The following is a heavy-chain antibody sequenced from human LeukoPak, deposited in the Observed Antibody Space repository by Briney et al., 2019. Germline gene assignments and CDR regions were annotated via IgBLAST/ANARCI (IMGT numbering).Heavy chain of an antibody. V-gene: IGHV3-48*04. J-gene: IGHJ4*02. CDR2: ISTSGSSI. D-gene: IGHD4-17*01. CDR1: GSTFSSYA. Sequence: GGSLRLSCAASGSTFSSYAMSWVRQAPGKGLEWVSYISTSGSSIYYADSVKGRFTISRDNAKSSLFLQVNSLRAEDTALYYCARSGDYGESFDSWGQGTLVTVSS. CDR3: ARSGDYGESFDS.